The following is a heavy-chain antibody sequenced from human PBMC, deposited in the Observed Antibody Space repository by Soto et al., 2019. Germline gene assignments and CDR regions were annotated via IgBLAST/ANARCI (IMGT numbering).Heavy chain of an antibody. CDR2: IWYDGSNK. Sequence: PVGSLRLSCAASGFTFSSYGMHWVRQAPGKGLEWVAVIWYDGSNKYYADSVKGRFTISRDNSKNTLYLQMNSLRAEDTAVYYCARSPHIVVVTAITRTLHFDYWGQGTLVTVSS. V-gene: IGHV3-33*01. D-gene: IGHD2-21*02. CDR1: GFTFSSYG. CDR3: ARSPHIVVVTAITRTLHFDY. J-gene: IGHJ4*02.